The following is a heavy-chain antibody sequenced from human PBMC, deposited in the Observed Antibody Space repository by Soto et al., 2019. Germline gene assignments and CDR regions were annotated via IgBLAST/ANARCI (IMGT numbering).Heavy chain of an antibody. CDR3: ARAEAYRSSSYAMDV. J-gene: IGHJ6*02. V-gene: IGHV1-18*01. CDR1: GYSFTAFG. D-gene: IGHD6-13*01. Sequence: QVQLVQSGAEVKKPGASVKVSCKATGYSFTAFGLIWVRQAPGQGLEWMRWISGYNGDTNYAQNLQGRVTMTTDTSTSTVSMELRSLKSDDTAVYYCARAEAYRSSSYAMDVWGQGTTVSVS. CDR2: ISGYNGDT.